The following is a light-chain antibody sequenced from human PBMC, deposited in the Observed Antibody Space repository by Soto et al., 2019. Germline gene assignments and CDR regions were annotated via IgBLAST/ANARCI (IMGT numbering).Light chain of an antibody. J-gene: IGKJ1*01. V-gene: IGKV1-5*03. CDR2: KAS. Sequence: DSHMTQSPSTLSASVGDRVTITCRASQSISSWLAWYQQKPGKAPKLLIYKASSLESGVPSRFSGSGSGTEFTLTISSLQPDDFATYYCQQYNSYWWAFGQGTKVDIK. CDR3: QQYNSYWWA. CDR1: QSISSW.